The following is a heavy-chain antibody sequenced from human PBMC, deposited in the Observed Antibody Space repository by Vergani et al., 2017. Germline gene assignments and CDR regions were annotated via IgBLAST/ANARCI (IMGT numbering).Heavy chain of an antibody. CDR1: GYTFTSYD. CDR2: MNPNSGNT. Sequence: QVQLVESGAEVKKPGASVKVSCKASGYTFTSYDINWVRQATGQGLEWMGWMNPNSGNTGYAQKFQGRVTMTRNTSISTAYMELSSLRSEDTAVYYCARDLGYCSSTSCYAPWGYYYYYMDVWGKWTTVTVSS. V-gene: IGHV1-8*01. CDR3: ARDLGYCSSTSCYAPWGYYYYYMDV. D-gene: IGHD2-2*01. J-gene: IGHJ6*03.